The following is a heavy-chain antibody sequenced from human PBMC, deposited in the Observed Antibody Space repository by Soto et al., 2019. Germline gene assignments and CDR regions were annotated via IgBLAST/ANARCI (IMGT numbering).Heavy chain of an antibody. Sequence: QVQLVQSGPELKKPGASVKVSCKASEYTFTSYDINWVRQATGQGLEWMGWMNPNSGNTGYAQKLQGRVTXXMXTXXSTAYMEITSLTSEDTAIYYCARGLRTSNWYGPDYWGQGTLVTVSS. CDR3: ARGLRTSNWYGPDY. CDR1: EYTFTSYD. CDR2: MNPNSGNT. D-gene: IGHD6-13*01. V-gene: IGHV1-8*02. J-gene: IGHJ4*02.